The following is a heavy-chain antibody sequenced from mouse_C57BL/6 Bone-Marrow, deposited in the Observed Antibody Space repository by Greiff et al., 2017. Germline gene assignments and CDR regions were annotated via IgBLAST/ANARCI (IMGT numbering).Heavy chain of an antibody. V-gene: IGHV1-26*01. CDR3: ARNDYEGKDYCDY. CDR1: GYTFTDYS. CDR2: INPNNGGT. D-gene: IGHD2-4*01. Sequence: VQLQQSGPELVKPGASVKISCKASGYTFTDYSMNWVKQSHGQSLEWIGDINPNNGGTSYNQKFKGKATLTVDKSSSTAYMELRSLTSEDSAVYYGARNDYEGKDYCDYWGQGTTLTVSS. J-gene: IGHJ2*01.